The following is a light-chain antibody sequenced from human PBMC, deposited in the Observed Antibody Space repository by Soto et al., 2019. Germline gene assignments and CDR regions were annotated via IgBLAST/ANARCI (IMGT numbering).Light chain of an antibody. V-gene: IGKV1-12*01. CDR1: QGISTS. CDR2: GAS. Sequence: DVQMTQSPPFVSASVGDRVAITCRASQGISTSLVWYQHKPGKAPELLIFGASNLQTGVPSRFSGSGSGTAFTLSITSLQPDDSATYYCQQAKTFPWTFGQGTKVEIK. J-gene: IGKJ1*01. CDR3: QQAKTFPWT.